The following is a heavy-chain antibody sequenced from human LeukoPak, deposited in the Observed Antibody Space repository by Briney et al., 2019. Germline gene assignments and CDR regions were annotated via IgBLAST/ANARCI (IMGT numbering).Heavy chain of an antibody. J-gene: IGHJ4*02. Sequence: QTGGSLRLSCAASGFTFSGYAMSWVRQAPGKGLEWISAITGSGGTTYYAASVKGRFTISRDTPKSTLYLQMYSLRAEDTAIYYCAKEHYYESGPDYWGQGTLVTVSS. CDR1: GFTFSGYA. CDR2: ITGSGGTT. V-gene: IGHV3-23*01. D-gene: IGHD3-10*01. CDR3: AKEHYYESGPDY.